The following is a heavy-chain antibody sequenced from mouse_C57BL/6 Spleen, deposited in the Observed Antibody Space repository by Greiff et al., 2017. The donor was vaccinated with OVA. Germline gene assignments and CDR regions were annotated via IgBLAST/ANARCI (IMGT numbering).Heavy chain of an antibody. CDR1: GYAFSSSW. J-gene: IGHJ3*01. V-gene: IGHV1-82*01. Sequence: VQLQQSGPELVKPGASVKISCKASGYAFSSSWMNWVKQRPGKGLEWIGRIYPGDGDTNYNGKFKGKATLTADKSSSTAYMQLSSLTSEDSAVYFCARSYYSNSPWFAYWGQGTLVTVSA. D-gene: IGHD2-5*01. CDR3: ARSYYSNSPWFAY. CDR2: IYPGDGDT.